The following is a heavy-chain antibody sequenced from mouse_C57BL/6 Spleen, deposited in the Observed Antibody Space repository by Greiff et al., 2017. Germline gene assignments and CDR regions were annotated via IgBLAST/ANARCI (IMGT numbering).Heavy chain of an antibody. V-gene: IGHV1-20*01. CDR3: ARDYYSSSYEYFDV. D-gene: IGHD1-1*01. Sequence: VQLQQSGPELVKPGDSVKISCKASGYSFTGYFMNWVMQSHGKSLEWIGRINPYNGDTFYNQKFKGKATLTVDKSSNTAHMKLRSLTSEDSAVYYCARDYYSSSYEYFDVWGTGTTVTVSS. CDR1: GYSFTGYF. J-gene: IGHJ1*03. CDR2: INPYNGDT.